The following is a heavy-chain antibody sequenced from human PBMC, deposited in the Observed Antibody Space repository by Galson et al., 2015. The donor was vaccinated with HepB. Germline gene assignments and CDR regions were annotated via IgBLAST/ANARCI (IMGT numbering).Heavy chain of an antibody. CDR3: AKGPGGSYDAFDI. CDR2: ISWNSGSI. D-gene: IGHD1-26*01. CDR1: GFTFDDYA. J-gene: IGHJ3*02. V-gene: IGHV3-9*01. Sequence: SLRLSCAASGFTFDDYAMHWVRQAPGKGLEWVSGISWNSGSIGYADSVKGRFTISRDNAKNSLYLQMNSLRAEDTALYYCAKGPGGSYDAFDIWGQGTMVTVSS.